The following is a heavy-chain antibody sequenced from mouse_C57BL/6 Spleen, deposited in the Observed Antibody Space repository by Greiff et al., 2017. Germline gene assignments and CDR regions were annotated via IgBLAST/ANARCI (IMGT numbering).Heavy chain of an antibody. CDR3: ARDPSGTRGVGY. Sequence: EVHLVESGGGLVKPGGSLKLSCAASGFTFSSYAMSWVRQTPEKRLEWVATISDGGSYTYYPDKVKGRFTISRDNAKNNLCLHMRHLKSEDTAIYYCARDPSGTRGVGYWGQGTTLTVSS. J-gene: IGHJ2*01. CDR2: ISDGGSYT. CDR1: GFTFSSYA. V-gene: IGHV5-4*01. D-gene: IGHD4-1*01.